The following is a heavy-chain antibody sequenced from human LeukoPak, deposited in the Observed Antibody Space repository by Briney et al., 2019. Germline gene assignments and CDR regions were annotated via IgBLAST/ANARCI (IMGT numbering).Heavy chain of an antibody. J-gene: IGHJ4*02. CDR1: GGSISSYY. V-gene: IGHV4-59*01. Sequence: PSETLSLTCTVPGGSISSYYWSWIRQPPGKGLEWIGYIYYSGSTNYNPSLKSRVTISVDTSKNQFSLKLSSVTAADTAVYYCARFTYGEGSSDYWGQGTLVTVSS. CDR2: IYYSGST. CDR3: ARFTYGEGSSDY. D-gene: IGHD4-17*01.